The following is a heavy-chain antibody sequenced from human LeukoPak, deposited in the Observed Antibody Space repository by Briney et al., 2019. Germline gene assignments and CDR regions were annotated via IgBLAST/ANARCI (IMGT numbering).Heavy chain of an antibody. CDR1: GGSISSSSYY. V-gene: IGHV4-39*07. D-gene: IGHD6-13*01. CDR2: IYYSGST. J-gene: IGHJ4*02. CDR3: ARDLYSSSWYVSEV. Sequence: SETLSLTCTVSGGSISSSSYYWGWIRQPPGKGLEWIGSIYYSGSTYYNPSLKSRVTISVDTSKNQFSLKLSSVTAADTAVYYCARDLYSSSWYVSEVWGQGTLVTVSS.